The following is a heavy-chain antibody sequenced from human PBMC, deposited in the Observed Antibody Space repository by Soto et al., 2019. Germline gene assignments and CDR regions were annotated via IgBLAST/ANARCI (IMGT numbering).Heavy chain of an antibody. Sequence: LRLSCAASGFTFSSYAMSWVRQAPGKGLEWVSAISGSGGSTYYADSVKGRFTISRDNSKNTLYLQMNSLRAEDTAVYYCAKVLTVVTYYFDYWGQGTLVTVSS. CDR1: GFTFSSYA. CDR2: ISGSGGST. CDR3: AKVLTVVTYYFDY. V-gene: IGHV3-23*01. J-gene: IGHJ4*02. D-gene: IGHD2-21*02.